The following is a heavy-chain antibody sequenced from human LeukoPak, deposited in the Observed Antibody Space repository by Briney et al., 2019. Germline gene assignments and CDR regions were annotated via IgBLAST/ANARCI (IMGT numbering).Heavy chain of an antibody. CDR1: GFSLSTSGVG. CDR2: ISWNDDK. D-gene: IGHD3-22*01. Sequence: SGPTLVKPTQTLRLTCTFSGFSLSTSGVGVGWIRQPPGKALEWLALISWNDDKRYSPSLKSRLTITKDTSKNQVVLTMTNMDPVDTATYYCAHRPDYYDSSGYYSDWFDPWGQGTLVTVSS. J-gene: IGHJ5*02. V-gene: IGHV2-5*01. CDR3: AHRPDYYDSSGYYSDWFDP.